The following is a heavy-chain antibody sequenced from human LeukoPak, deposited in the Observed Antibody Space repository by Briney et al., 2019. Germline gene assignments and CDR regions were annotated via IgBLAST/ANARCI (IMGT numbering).Heavy chain of an antibody. D-gene: IGHD6-19*01. V-gene: IGHV4-34*10. Sequence: SDTLSLTCAVYGESLSGYYWSWIRQSPGGGLEWIGEINHRGSSNYNPSLKSRVTISADTSTNTAYLQWRSLQASDTAMYFCASRVRVAGTFDAFDLWGQGTMVTVSS. CDR3: ASRVRVAGTFDAFDL. CDR1: GESLSGYY. CDR2: INHRGSS. J-gene: IGHJ3*01.